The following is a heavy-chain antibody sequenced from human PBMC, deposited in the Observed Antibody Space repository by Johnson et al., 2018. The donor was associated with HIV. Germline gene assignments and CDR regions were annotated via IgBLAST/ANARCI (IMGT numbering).Heavy chain of an antibody. D-gene: IGHD6-25*01. CDR2: ISYDGTNT. V-gene: IGHV3-30*03. Sequence: QVQLVESGGGVVQPGKSLRIYCAVSEFTFSNYAMHWVRLHQGKGLQWVAVISYDGTNTYYADSVQGRFTISRDDSQDTLYLQMDSLRAEDSALYYCARGRKDIGAADGLDNDAFDMWGQGTLVTVS. CDR1: EFTFSNYA. J-gene: IGHJ3*02. CDR3: ARGRKDIGAADGLDNDAFDM.